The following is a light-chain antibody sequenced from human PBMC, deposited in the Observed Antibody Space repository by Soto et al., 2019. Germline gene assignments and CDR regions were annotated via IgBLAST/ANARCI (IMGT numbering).Light chain of an antibody. CDR1: QSISSSY. CDR3: QLYGSSHMFS. CDR2: AAS. J-gene: IGKJ2*01. Sequence: EIVLTQSPGTLSLSPGEGATLSCRASQSISSSYLAWYQQKPGQAPRLLIYAASSRATGIPDRFSGSGSGTDFTLTISRLEPEDFAVYYCQLYGSSHMFSFCQGNKLEIK. V-gene: IGKV3-20*01.